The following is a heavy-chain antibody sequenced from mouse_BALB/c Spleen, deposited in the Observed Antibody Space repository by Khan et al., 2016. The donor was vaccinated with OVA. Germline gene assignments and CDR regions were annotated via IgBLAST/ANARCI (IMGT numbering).Heavy chain of an antibody. D-gene: IGHD2-1*01. CDR2: ISNGGGST. J-gene: IGHJ4*01. V-gene: IGHV5-12-2*01. CDR1: GFTFSSYT. Sequence: EVELVESGGGLVQPGGSLKLSCAASGFTFSSYTMSWVRQTPEKRLEWVAYISNGGGSTYYPDTVKGRFTISRDNAKNTLYLQMSSLKSEDKAMYYCARRSHNYGNHYYAMDYWGQGTSVTVSS. CDR3: ARRSHNYGNHYYAMDY.